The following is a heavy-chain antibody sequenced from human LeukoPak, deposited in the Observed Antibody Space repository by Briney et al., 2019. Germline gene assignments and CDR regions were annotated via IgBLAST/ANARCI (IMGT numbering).Heavy chain of an antibody. CDR2: IKQDGSEK. V-gene: IGHV3-7*01. CDR3: AREFTMVRGVIIYGMDV. D-gene: IGHD3-10*01. Sequence: PGGSLRLSCAASGFTFSSLAMSWVRQAPGKGLEWVANIKQDGSEKYYVDSVKGRFTISRDNAKNSLYLQMNSLRAEDTAVYYCAREFTMVRGVIIYGMDVWGQGTMVTVSS. J-gene: IGHJ6*02. CDR1: GFTFSSLA.